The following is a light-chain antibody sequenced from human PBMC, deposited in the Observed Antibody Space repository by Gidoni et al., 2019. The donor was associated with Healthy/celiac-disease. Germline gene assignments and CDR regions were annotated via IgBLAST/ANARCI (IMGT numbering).Light chain of an antibody. CDR3: QQYDSSRWT. CDR1: QSVSSSY. V-gene: IGKV3-20*01. Sequence: EIVLTQSPGTLSLSPGERATLSCRASQSVSSSYLAWYQQKPGQAPRLLIYDASPRAAGIPDRFSGSGSGTDFTLTISRLEPEDFAVYYCQQYDSSRWTFGQGTKVEIK. CDR2: DAS. J-gene: IGKJ1*01.